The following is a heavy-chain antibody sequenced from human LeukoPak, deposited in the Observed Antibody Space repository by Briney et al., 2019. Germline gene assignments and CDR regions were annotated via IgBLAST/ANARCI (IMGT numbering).Heavy chain of an antibody. V-gene: IGHV4-59*01. CDR3: ARDRRATYYDILTGSMLGYYYYMDV. J-gene: IGHJ6*03. Sequence: GSLRLSCAASGFTFSDYAMSWIRQPPGKGLEWIGYIYYSGSTNYNPSLKSRVTISVDTSKNQFSLKLSSVTAADTAVYYCARDRRATYYDILTGSMLGYYYYMDVWGKGTTVTVSS. D-gene: IGHD3-9*01. CDR1: GFTFSDYA. CDR2: IYYSGST.